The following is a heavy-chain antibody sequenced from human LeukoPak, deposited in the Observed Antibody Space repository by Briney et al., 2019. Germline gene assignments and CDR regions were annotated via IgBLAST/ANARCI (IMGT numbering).Heavy chain of an antibody. V-gene: IGHV3-66*01. CDR1: GFTVSSNH. J-gene: IGHJ4*02. D-gene: IGHD3-10*01. CDR2: IYSAGSI. Sequence: GGSLRLSCVASGFTVSSNHMNWVRQAPGKGLEWVSIIYSAGSIYYADSVKGRFTISRDNFKNTLYLQMNSLRAEDTAVYYCARVLYGSGNYFDYWGQGTLVTVSS. CDR3: ARVLYGSGNYFDY.